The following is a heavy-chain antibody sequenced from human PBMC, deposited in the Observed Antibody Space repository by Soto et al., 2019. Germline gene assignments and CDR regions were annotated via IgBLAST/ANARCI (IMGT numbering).Heavy chain of an antibody. CDR3: VRVDYYDSSGPFSDAFDI. J-gene: IGHJ3*02. CDR2: IKPDGSQK. CDR1: GFTFSSYW. V-gene: IGHV3-7*04. Sequence: GGSLRLSCAASGFTFSSYWMSWVRQAPGKGLEWVANIKPDGSQKWYVDSVKGRFTISRDNAKKSLYLQMNSLRAEDTAVYYCVRVDYYDSSGPFSDAFDIWGQGTMVTVSS. D-gene: IGHD3-22*01.